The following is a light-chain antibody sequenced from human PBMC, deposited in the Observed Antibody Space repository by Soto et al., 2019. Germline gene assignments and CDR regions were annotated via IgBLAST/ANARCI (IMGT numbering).Light chain of an antibody. J-gene: IGKJ4*01. CDR2: AAS. CDR1: QNIYSY. V-gene: IGKV3-11*01. Sequence: EIVLTQSPATLSLSPGERATLSCRASQNIYSYLAWYQQKPGQSPRLLIYAASGRATGIPARFSGSGSGTDFTLTISSLESEDLATYYCQQRGNWPLTCGGGPRVEI. CDR3: QQRGNWPLT.